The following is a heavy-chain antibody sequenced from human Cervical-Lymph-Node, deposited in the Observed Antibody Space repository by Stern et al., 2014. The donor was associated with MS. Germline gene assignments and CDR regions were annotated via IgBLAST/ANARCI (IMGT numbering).Heavy chain of an antibody. CDR2: INGGPCTT. V-gene: IGHV1-3*01. J-gene: IGHJ4*02. CDR3: ARQPDYSDFLDF. D-gene: IGHD4-11*01. CDR1: GYTFIDHA. Sequence: QVQLVQSGAEVKKPGASMTISCKTSGYTFIDHAIHWVRQAPGQRLEWIGWINGGPCTTKYSQKFQGRVSFSRDKAASAAYMDESSLSPDDTAVYYCARQPDYSDFLDFWGQGTLVTVSS.